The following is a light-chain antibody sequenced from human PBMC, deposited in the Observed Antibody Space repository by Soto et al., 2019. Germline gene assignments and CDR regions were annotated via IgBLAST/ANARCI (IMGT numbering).Light chain of an antibody. CDR3: SSYTTNKTLL. CDR2: EVS. J-gene: IGLJ2*01. CDR1: SSDVGAYNF. Sequence: QSVLTQPASVSGSPGQSITISCTGTSSDVGAYNFVSWYQQHPGKAPELIFYEVSNRPPGLSDRFSGSKSGTTASLTISGLQAEDEADYFCSSYTTNKTLLFGGGTK. V-gene: IGLV2-14*01.